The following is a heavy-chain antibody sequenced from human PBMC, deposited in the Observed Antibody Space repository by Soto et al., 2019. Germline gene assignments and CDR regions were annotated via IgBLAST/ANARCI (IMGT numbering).Heavy chain of an antibody. V-gene: IGHV3-72*01. J-gene: IGHJ3*02. CDR2: IRNKANSYST. CDR1: GFIFSDHY. Sequence: VQLVESGGDLVQPGGSLRLSCAASGFIFSDHYMVLVRQAPGKGLEWVGRIRNKANSYSTGYAASVRGRFTVSRDDSRKSVDLQMNSLQIEDTAVYYCASAGSPRIYGGSSWVPFDIWGHGTMVTVST. D-gene: IGHD4-17*01. CDR3: ASAGSPRIYGGSSWVPFDI.